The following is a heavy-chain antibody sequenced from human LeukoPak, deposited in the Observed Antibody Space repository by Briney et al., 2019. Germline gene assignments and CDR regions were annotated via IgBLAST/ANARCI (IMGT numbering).Heavy chain of an antibody. CDR3: VSFYETY. J-gene: IGHJ4*02. V-gene: IGHV3-74*01. CDR1: GNYW. D-gene: IGHD2/OR15-2a*01. Sequence: GGSLRLSCAASGNYWMHWVRQAPGQGLVWVSHINSDGSWTSYADSVKGRFTISKDNAKNTVYLQMNSLRAEDTAVYYCVSFYETYWGRGTLVTISS. CDR2: INSDGSWT.